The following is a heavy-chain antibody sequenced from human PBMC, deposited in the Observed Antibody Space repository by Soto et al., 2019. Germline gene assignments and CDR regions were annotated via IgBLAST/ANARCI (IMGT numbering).Heavy chain of an antibody. Sequence: EVQLLESGGGLVQPGGSLRLSCAASGFTFSSYAMSWVRQAPGKGLEWVSAISGSGASTYYADSVKGLLTMSRDNSKNTLYLQMKCLRAEDTAVYYSANAVDSTVTFVFWGQGTLVTVSS. CDR3: ANAVDSTVTFVF. CDR2: ISGSGAST. D-gene: IGHD4-17*01. J-gene: IGHJ4*02. CDR1: GFTFSSYA. V-gene: IGHV3-23*01.